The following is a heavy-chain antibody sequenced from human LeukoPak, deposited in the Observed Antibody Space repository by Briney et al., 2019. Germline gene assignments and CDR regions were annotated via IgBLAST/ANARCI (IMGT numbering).Heavy chain of an antibody. Sequence: GGSLRLSYAASGFTFSRYGMHWVRQAPGKGLEWVAFIRYDGSNKYYADSVKGRFTISRDNSKNTLYLQMNSLRAEDTAVYYCAKHPKYSSGWYLDYWGQGTLVTVSS. CDR3: AKHPKYSSGWYLDY. CDR2: IRYDGSNK. CDR1: GFTFSRYG. D-gene: IGHD6-19*01. V-gene: IGHV3-30*02. J-gene: IGHJ4*02.